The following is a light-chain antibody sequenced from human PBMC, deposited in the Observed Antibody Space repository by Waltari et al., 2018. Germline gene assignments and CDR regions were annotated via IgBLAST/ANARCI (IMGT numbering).Light chain of an antibody. Sequence: DIVMTQSPLSLPVTPGEPASLPCRSSPSRLHSNGYNYLDWYLQKPGQSPQLLIYLGSNRASGVPDRFSGSGSGTDFTLKISRVEAEDVGVYYCMQALQTPCTFGQGTKLEIK. J-gene: IGKJ2*02. CDR2: LGS. CDR1: PSRLHSNGYNY. V-gene: IGKV2-28*01. CDR3: MQALQTPCT.